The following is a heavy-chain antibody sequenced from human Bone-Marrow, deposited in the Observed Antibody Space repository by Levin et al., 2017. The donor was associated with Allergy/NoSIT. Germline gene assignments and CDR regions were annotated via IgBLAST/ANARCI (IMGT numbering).Heavy chain of an antibody. CDR2: IYWDDDK. V-gene: IGHV2-5*02. Sequence: SGPTLVKPPQTLTLTCTFSGFSLRPSGVGVGWIRQPPGKALEWLALIYWDDDKRYSPSLKSRLTITKDTSKNQVVLTMTNMDPVDTATYYCARSGWSPNWFDPWGQGTLVTVSS. CDR1: GFSLRPSGVG. D-gene: IGHD6-19*01. CDR3: ARSGWSPNWFDP. J-gene: IGHJ5*02.